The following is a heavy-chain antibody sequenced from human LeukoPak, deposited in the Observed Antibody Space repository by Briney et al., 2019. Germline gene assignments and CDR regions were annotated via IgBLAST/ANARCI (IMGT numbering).Heavy chain of an antibody. J-gene: IGHJ6*02. CDR3: ARSRGNLRGNYGMDI. CDR2: INHSGST. D-gene: IGHD1-26*01. CDR1: GGSISSGGYY. Sequence: SETLSLTCTVSGGSISSGGYYWSWIRQPPGKGLEWIGEINHSGSTNYSPSLKSRVTISVDTSKKQFSLNLSSVTAADTAVYYCARSRGNLRGNYGMDIWGQGTTVTVSS. V-gene: IGHV4-39*07.